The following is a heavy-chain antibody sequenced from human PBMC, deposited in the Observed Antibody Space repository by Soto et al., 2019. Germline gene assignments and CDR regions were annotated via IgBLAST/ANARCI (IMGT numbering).Heavy chain of an antibody. D-gene: IGHD3-3*01. Sequence: SETLSLTCTVSGGSISSYYWSWIRQPPGKGLEWIGYIYYSGSTNYNPSLKSRVTISVDTSKNQFSLKLSSVTAADTAVYYCARVVRPLRFLEWRNYYFDYWGQGTLVTVSS. J-gene: IGHJ4*02. CDR1: GGSISSYY. CDR2: IYYSGST. V-gene: IGHV4-59*01. CDR3: ARVVRPLRFLEWRNYYFDY.